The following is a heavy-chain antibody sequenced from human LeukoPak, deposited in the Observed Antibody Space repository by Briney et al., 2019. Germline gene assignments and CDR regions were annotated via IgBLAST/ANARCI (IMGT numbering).Heavy chain of an antibody. Sequence: ASVKVSCKASGYTFTDYYMHWVRQAPGQGLEWMGWINPNSGGTDYAQKFQGRVTMTRDTSISTAYMELSRLRSDDTAVYYCAKKLGYSYGFDYWGQGTLVTVSS. D-gene: IGHD5-18*01. V-gene: IGHV1-2*02. CDR3: AKKLGYSYGFDY. CDR2: INPNSGGT. J-gene: IGHJ4*02. CDR1: GYTFTDYY.